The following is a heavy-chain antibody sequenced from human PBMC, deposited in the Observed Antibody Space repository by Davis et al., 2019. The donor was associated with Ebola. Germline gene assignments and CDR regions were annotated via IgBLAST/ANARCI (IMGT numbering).Heavy chain of an antibody. CDR2: ISWNSGSI. D-gene: IGHD4-11*01. J-gene: IGHJ3*02. V-gene: IGHV3-9*01. CDR3: VRDVTI. CDR1: GFTFDDYA. Sequence: SLKISCAASGFTFDDYAMHWVRQAPGKGLEWVSGISWNSGSIGYADSVKGRFTISRDNAKNSLYLQMNSLRADDTAVYYCVRDVTIWGQGTMVTVSS.